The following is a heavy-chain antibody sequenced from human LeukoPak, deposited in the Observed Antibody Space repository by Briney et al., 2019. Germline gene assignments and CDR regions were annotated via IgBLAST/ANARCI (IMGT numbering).Heavy chain of an antibody. D-gene: IGHD3-3*01. Sequence: PGGSLRLSCAASGFTFSSYAMSWVRQAPGKGLEWVSAISGSGGSTYYADSVKGRFTISRDNSKNTLYLQMNSLRAEDTAVYYCARGLTIFGVESNWGQGTLVTVSS. V-gene: IGHV3-23*01. J-gene: IGHJ4*02. CDR3: ARGLTIFGVESN. CDR2: ISGSGGST. CDR1: GFTFSSYA.